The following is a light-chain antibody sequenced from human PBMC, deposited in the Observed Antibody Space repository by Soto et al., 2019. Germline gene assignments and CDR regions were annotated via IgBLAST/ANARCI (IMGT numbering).Light chain of an antibody. V-gene: IGLV2-14*01. CDR1: NSDVGGYNY. Sequence: QSVLTQPASVSGSPGQSITIPCTGTNSDVGGYNYVSWYQHHPGKAPKLMIYEVFNRPSGVSSRFSGSKSGSTASLTISGLQYEDEDDYYCSSYTTTNTLYVVGTGTKLTVL. J-gene: IGLJ1*01. CDR3: SSYTTTNTLYV. CDR2: EVF.